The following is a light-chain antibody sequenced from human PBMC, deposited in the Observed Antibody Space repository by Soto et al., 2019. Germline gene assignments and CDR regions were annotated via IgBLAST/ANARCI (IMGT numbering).Light chain of an antibody. V-gene: IGKV1-39*01. CDR1: QSISSY. CDR2: AAS. Sequence: DIQMTQSPSSLSASVGDRVTITCRASQSISSYLNWYQQKPGKAPKLLIYAASTLQSGVPSRFSGSGSGTDFTITISCLQPEDFATYFCQQSYSTPWTFGQGTKVESK. CDR3: QQSYSTPWT. J-gene: IGKJ1*01.